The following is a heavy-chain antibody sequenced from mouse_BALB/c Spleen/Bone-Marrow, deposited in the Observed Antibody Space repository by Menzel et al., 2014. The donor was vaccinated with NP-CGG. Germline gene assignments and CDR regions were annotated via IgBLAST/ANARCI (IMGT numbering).Heavy chain of an antibody. CDR3: ARRIYYAMGY. Sequence: VQGVESGAELVRPGTSVKVSCKASGYAFTNYLIEWVKQRPGQGLEWIGVLNPGSGGTNYNEKFKGKATLTADKSSSTAYMQLRSLTSDDSAVYFCARRIYYAMGYWGQGTTLTVSS. CDR2: LNPGSGGT. D-gene: IGHD2-1*01. J-gene: IGHJ2*01. V-gene: IGHV1-54*01. CDR1: GYAFTNYL.